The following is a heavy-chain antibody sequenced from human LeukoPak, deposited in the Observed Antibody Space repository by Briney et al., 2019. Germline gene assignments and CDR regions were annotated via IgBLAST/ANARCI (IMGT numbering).Heavy chain of an antibody. CDR3: AKSSPYSATYFDY. D-gene: IGHD1-26*01. J-gene: IGHJ4*02. CDR1: EFTFNSYA. V-gene: IGHV3-23*01. Sequence: GGSLRLSCVASEFTFNSYAMSWVRQAPGKGLEWGSAIRGGGANTYYADSVKGRFTISRDNSKNTLYLQMNSLRAEDTAVYYCAKSSPYSATYFDYWGQGTLVTVSS. CDR2: IRGGGANT.